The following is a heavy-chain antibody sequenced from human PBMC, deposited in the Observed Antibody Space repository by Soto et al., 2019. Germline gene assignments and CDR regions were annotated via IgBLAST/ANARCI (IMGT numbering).Heavy chain of an antibody. CDR1: GYSFTSYW. D-gene: IGHD3-3*01. CDR2: IDPSDSYT. CDR3: AGMHYDFWSGSYYGMDV. V-gene: IGHV5-10-1*01. Sequence: PGESLKISCKGSGYSFTSYWISWVRQMPGKGLEWMGRIDPSDSYTNYSPSFQGHVTISADKSISTAYLQWSSLKASDTAMYYCAGMHYDFWSGSYYGMDVWGQGTTVTVSS. J-gene: IGHJ6*02.